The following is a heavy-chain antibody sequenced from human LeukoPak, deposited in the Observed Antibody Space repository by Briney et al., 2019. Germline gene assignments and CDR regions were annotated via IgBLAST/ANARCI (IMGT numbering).Heavy chain of an antibody. J-gene: IGHJ4*02. Sequence: PSETLSLTCAVSGYSISSGYYWGWIRQPPGKGLEWIGSIYHSGSTYYNPSLKSRVTISVDTSKNQFSLKLSSVTAADTAVYYCARHKGRVYGGTIFDYWGQGTLLTVSS. CDR1: GYSISSGYY. D-gene: IGHD4-23*01. V-gene: IGHV4-38-2*01. CDR2: IYHSGST. CDR3: ARHKGRVYGGTIFDY.